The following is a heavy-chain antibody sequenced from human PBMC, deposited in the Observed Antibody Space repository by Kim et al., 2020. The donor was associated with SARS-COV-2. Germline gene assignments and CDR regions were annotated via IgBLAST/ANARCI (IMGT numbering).Heavy chain of an antibody. Sequence: GGSLRLSCAASGFTFSSYWMSWVRQAPGKGLEWVANIKQDGSEKYYVDSVKGRFTISRDNAKNSLYLQMNSLRAEDTAVYYCAREMKGFGVVIINRSEYYFDYWGQGTLVTVSS. CDR3: AREMKGFGVVIINRSEYYFDY. CDR2: IKQDGSEK. CDR1: GFTFSSYW. D-gene: IGHD3-3*01. J-gene: IGHJ4*02. V-gene: IGHV3-7*03.